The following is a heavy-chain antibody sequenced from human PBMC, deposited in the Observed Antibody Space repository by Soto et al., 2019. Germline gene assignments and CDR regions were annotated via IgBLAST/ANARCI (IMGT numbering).Heavy chain of an antibody. Sequence: GGSLRLSCAASGFTFSSYAMSWVRQAPGKELEWVSAISGSGGSTYYADSVKGRFTISRDNSKNTLYLQMNSLRAEDTAVYYCAKDLRPFNGYQYYFDYWGQGTLVTVSS. CDR2: ISGSGGST. D-gene: IGHD2-2*01. CDR1: GFTFSSYA. J-gene: IGHJ4*02. V-gene: IGHV3-23*01. CDR3: AKDLRPFNGYQYYFDY.